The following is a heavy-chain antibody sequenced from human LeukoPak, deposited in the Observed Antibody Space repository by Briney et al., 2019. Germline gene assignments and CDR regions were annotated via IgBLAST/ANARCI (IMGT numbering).Heavy chain of an antibody. CDR2: IYYSGST. D-gene: IGHD3-10*01. V-gene: IGHV4-31*03. J-gene: IGHJ5*02. CDR3: ARDSQGSGSYYNPKGSWFDP. Sequence: ASETLSLTCTVSGGSISSGVYYWSWIRQHPGKGLEWIGYIYYSGSTYYNPSLKSRVTISVDTSKNQFSLKLSSVTAADTAVYYCARDSQGSGSYYNPKGSWFDPWGQGTLVTVSS. CDR1: GGSISSGVYY.